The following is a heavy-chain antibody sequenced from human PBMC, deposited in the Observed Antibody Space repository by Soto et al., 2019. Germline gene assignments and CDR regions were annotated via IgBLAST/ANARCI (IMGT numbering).Heavy chain of an antibody. J-gene: IGHJ6*02. CDR1: GFTFSSYA. CDR2: ISGSGGST. Sequence: SCAASGFTFSSYAMSWVRQAPGKGLEWVSAISGSGGSTYYADSVKGRFTISRDNSKNTLYLQMNSLRAEDTAVYYCAKGRAGSSSSSLYYGMDVWGQGTTVTVSS. V-gene: IGHV3-23*01. CDR3: AKGRAGSSSSSLYYGMDV. D-gene: IGHD6-6*01.